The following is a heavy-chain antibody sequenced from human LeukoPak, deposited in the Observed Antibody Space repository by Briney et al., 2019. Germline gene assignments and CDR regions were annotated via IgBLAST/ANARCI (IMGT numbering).Heavy chain of an antibody. J-gene: IGHJ4*02. Sequence: SETLSLTCTVSGGSLSSYYWSWIRQPPGKGLEWIGYIYYSGSTNYNPSLMSRVTISVDTSKNQFSLKLSSVTAADTAVYYCARHGLQQLVPIDYWGQGTLVTVSS. CDR1: GGSLSSYY. V-gene: IGHV4-59*08. CDR3: ARHGLQQLVPIDY. CDR2: IYYSGST. D-gene: IGHD6-13*01.